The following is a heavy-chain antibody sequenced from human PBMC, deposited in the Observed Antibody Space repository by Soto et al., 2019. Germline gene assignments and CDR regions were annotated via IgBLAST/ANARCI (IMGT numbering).Heavy chain of an antibody. Sequence: ASVKVSDKASGYRFTNNYSSWVRQATGQGLEWMGWMNPGSGDTGYGQKFQGRVTMTRDISIDTAYMELSSLRSDDTAIYYCARMETFGALNWFDPWGQGTLVTVSS. CDR2: MNPGSGDT. CDR1: GYRFTNNY. CDR3: ARMETFGALNWFDP. D-gene: IGHD3-16*01. V-gene: IGHV1-8*01. J-gene: IGHJ5*02.